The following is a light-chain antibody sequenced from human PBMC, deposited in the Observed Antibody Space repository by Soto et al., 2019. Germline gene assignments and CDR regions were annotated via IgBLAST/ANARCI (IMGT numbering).Light chain of an antibody. J-gene: IGKJ1*01. Sequence: DIQMTQSPSTLSASVGDRVTITCRASQTISDWLAGYQQKPGKAPKLMIYKTSSLESGVPSRFSGSGSGTEVTLTISGLQPEDFARCHCQHWNNYLWTFGQGTKVEIK. CDR2: KTS. CDR1: QTISDW. CDR3: QHWNNYLWT. V-gene: IGKV1-5*03.